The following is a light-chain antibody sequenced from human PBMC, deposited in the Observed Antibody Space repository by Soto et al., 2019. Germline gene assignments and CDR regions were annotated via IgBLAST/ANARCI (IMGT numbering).Light chain of an antibody. CDR2: VAS. V-gene: IGKV1-17*01. J-gene: IGKJ4*01. CDR3: LQQNSYPLT. Sequence: DIQMTQSPSSLSASVGDRVTITCRASQGIRNDLAWYQEKPGKAPKRLIYVASRLQSGVPSRFSGSGSGTECTLTISSLQPEDSATYYCLQQNSYPLTFGGGTKVEIK. CDR1: QGIRND.